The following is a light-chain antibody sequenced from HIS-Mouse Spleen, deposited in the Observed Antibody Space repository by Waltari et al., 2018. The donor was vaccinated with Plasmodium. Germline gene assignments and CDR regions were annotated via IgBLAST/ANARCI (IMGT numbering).Light chain of an antibody. CDR3: SSYAGSNNLV. CDR1: SSDVGGYNY. CDR2: EVS. V-gene: IGLV2-8*01. J-gene: IGLJ2*01. Sequence: QSALTQPPSASGSPGQSVTISCTGTSSDVGGYNYVSWYQQHPGKAPKRMIYEVSKLPAGVPDRVCGSKAGSPAALTGSGLQAEDEADYYCSSYAGSNNLVFGGGTKLTVL.